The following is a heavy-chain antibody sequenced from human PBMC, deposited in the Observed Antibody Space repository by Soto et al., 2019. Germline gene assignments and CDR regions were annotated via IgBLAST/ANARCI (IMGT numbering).Heavy chain of an antibody. Sequence: GGSLRLSCAAAGFTFSSYAMSWVRQAPGKGLEWVANMNQGGGAKYYVDSVRGRFIISRDNAKNSLYLQMNSLRGEDTAIYYCAREVVSTKPADSWGQGTLVTVSS. CDR1: GFTFSSYA. CDR3: AREVVSTKPADS. CDR2: MNQGGGAK. V-gene: IGHV3-7*05. J-gene: IGHJ4*02. D-gene: IGHD5-12*01.